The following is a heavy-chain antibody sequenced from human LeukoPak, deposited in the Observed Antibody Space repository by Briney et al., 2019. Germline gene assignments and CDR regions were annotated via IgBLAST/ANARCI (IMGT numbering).Heavy chain of an antibody. CDR1: GGSISSSSYY. V-gene: IGHV4-39*07. J-gene: IGHJ4*02. Sequence: SETLSLTCTVSGGSISSSSYYWSWIRQPPGKGLEWIGEINHSGSTNYNPSLKSRVTISVDTSKNQFSLKLSSVTAADTAVYYCARGRSVDIVVVPAAVSIDFDYWGQGTLVTVSS. CDR3: ARGRSVDIVVVPAAVSIDFDY. D-gene: IGHD2-2*01. CDR2: INHSGST.